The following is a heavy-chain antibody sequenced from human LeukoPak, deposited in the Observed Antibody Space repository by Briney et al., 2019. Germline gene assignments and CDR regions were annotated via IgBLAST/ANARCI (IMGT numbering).Heavy chain of an antibody. J-gene: IGHJ4*02. V-gene: IGHV1-58*02. CDR1: GFTFTSSA. CDR2: IVVGSGNT. D-gene: IGHD1-26*01. CDR3: AARPYRELPYYFDY. Sequence: SVKVSCKASGFTFTSSAMQWVRQARGQRLEWIGWIVVGSGNTNYAQKFQERVTITRDMSTSTAYMELSSLRSEDTAVYYCAARPYRELPYYFDYWGQGTLVTVSS.